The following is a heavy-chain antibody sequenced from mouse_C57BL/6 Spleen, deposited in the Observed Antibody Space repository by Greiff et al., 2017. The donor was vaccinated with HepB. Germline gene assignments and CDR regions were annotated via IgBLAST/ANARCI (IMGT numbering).Heavy chain of an antibody. D-gene: IGHD1-1*01. CDR3: ARMYYYGSSDWYFDV. CDR2: FHPYNDDT. V-gene: IGHV1-47*01. CDR1: GYTFTTYP. Sequence: QVQLQQSGAELVKPGASVKMSCKASGYTFTTYPIEWMKQNHGKSLEWIGNFHPYNDDTKYNEKFKGKATLTVEKSSSTVYLELSRLTSDDSAVYYCARMYYYGSSDWYFDVWGTGTTVTVSS. J-gene: IGHJ1*03.